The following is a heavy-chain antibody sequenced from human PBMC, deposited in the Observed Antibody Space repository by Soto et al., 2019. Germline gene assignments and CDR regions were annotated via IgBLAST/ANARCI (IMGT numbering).Heavy chain of an antibody. D-gene: IGHD3-22*01. V-gene: IGHV1-18*04. J-gene: IGHJ4*02. CDR3: ARVDYYDSSGYYGY. CDR2: ISGYNGNT. Sequence: QVQLVQSGAEVKKPGASVKVSWKASGYACTIYGISWVRQAPGQGLEWMGWISGYNGNTDYAQNLQDRVTLTTDASTSSVYMELRSLRSDDTAVYYCARVDYYDSSGYYGYWGQATLITVSS. CDR1: GYACTIYG.